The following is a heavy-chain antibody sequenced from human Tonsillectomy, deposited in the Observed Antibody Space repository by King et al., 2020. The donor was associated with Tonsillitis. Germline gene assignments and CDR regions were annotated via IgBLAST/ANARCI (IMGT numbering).Heavy chain of an antibody. V-gene: IGHV3-33*01. CDR1: GFTFSGYG. CDR2: IWYDGSKK. CDR3: ARDYGGMFGSTVKYYFDS. J-gene: IGHJ4*02. D-gene: IGHD3-10*02. Sequence: VQLVQSGGGVVQPGRSLRLSCAASGFTFSGYGMHWVRQAPGKGLEWVAVIWYDGSKKYYEDSVKGRFTISRDNSKNTLYLQMNSLRAEDTAVYFCARDYGGMFGSTVKYYFDSWGQGTLVTVSS.